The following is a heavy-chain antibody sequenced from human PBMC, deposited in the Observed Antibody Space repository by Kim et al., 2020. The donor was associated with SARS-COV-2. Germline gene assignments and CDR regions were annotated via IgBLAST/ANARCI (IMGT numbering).Heavy chain of an antibody. CDR3: ARGQDDSHITMVRGGAFDI. D-gene: IGHD3-10*01. J-gene: IGHJ3*02. Sequence: GGSLRLSCAASGFTFSSYEMNWVRQAPGKGLEWVSYISSSGSTIYYADSVKGRFTISRDNAKNSLYLQMNSLRAEDTAVYYCARGQDDSHITMVRGGAFDIWGQGTMVTVSS. V-gene: IGHV3-48*03. CDR1: GFTFSSYE. CDR2: ISSSGSTI.